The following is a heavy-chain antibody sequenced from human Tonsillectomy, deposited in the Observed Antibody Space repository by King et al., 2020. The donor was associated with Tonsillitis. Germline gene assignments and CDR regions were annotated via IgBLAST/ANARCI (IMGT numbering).Heavy chain of an antibody. D-gene: IGHD4-17*01. V-gene: IGHV3-11*05. CDR2: IRSSSSYT. Sequence: VQLVESGGGLVKPGGSLRLSCAASGFTVSDYYMSWIRQAPGEGLEWVSYIRSSSSYTNYADSVKGRFTISIDNAKNSLYLQMNSLRAEDTAVYYCARGGDYTPYYMDVWGKGTTVTVSS. CDR1: GFTVSDYY. CDR3: ARGGDYTPYYMDV. J-gene: IGHJ6*03.